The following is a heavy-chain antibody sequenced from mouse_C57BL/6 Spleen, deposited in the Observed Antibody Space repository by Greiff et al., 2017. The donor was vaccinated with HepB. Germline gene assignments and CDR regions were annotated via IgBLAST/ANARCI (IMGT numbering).Heavy chain of an antibody. CDR3: ARSADYYGSSFDY. Sequence: VQLQQSGAELVKPGASVKISCKASGYAFSSYWMNWVKQRPGKGLEWIGQIYPGDGDTNYNGKFKGKATLTADKSSSTAYMQLSSLTSEDSAVYFCARSADYYGSSFDYWGQGTTLTVSS. CDR2: IYPGDGDT. D-gene: IGHD1-1*01. V-gene: IGHV1-80*01. CDR1: GYAFSSYW. J-gene: IGHJ2*01.